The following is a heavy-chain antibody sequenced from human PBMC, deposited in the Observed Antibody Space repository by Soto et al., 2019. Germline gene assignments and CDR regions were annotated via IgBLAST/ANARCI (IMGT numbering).Heavy chain of an antibody. CDR1: GGSFSGYY. Sequence: SETLSLTCAVYGGSFSGYYWSWIRQPPGKGLEWIGEINHSGSTNYNPSLKSRVTISVDTSKNQFSLKLSSVTAADTAVYYCAGYVDTAMVTNWFDPWGQGTLVTVSS. CDR3: AGYVDTAMVTNWFDP. D-gene: IGHD5-18*01. V-gene: IGHV4-34*01. CDR2: INHSGST. J-gene: IGHJ5*02.